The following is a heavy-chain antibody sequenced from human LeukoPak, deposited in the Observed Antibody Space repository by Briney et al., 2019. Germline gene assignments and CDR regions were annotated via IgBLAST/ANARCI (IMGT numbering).Heavy chain of an antibody. CDR1: GFTFSDYY. J-gene: IGHJ4*02. V-gene: IGHV3-11*04. CDR2: ISSSGSTI. CDR3: ARVLLADGYKEMAVVGYFDY. Sequence: GGSLRLSCAASGFTFSDYYMSWIRQAPGKGLEWVSYISSSGSTIYYADSVKGRFTISRDNAKNSLYLQMNSLRAEDTAVYYCARVLLADGYKEMAVVGYFDYWGQRTLVTVSS. D-gene: IGHD5-24*01.